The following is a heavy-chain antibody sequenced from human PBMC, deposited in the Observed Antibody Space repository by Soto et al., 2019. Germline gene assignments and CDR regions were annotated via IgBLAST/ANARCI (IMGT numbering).Heavy chain of an antibody. D-gene: IGHD3-22*01. CDR2: VYFSGNT. CDR3: ARLGYDSSGYPSWFDP. J-gene: IGHJ5*02. Sequence: SETLSLTCTVSGGSISSSSYSWSWIRRHPGKGLEWIGYVYFSGNTDYNPSLKSRVTISVDTSKKQSALRLTSVTVADTAVYYCARLGYDSSGYPSWFDPWGQGTLVTVSS. V-gene: IGHV4-31*03. CDR1: GGSISSSSYS.